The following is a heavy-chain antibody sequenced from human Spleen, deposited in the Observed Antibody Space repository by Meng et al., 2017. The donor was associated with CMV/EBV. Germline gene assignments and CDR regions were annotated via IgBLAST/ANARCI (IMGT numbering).Heavy chain of an antibody. CDR3: ARVNGRGGRLWDGWYFDL. D-gene: IGHD3-10*01. Sequence: SETLSLTCTVSGGSVNSDSYYWSWIRQPPGKGLEWIGHIYDSWSTNYIPSLKSRVTISVDTSKNQFSLKLSSVTAADTAVYYCARVNGRGGRLWDGWYFDLWGRGTLVTVSS. V-gene: IGHV4-61*01. J-gene: IGHJ2*01. CDR1: GGSVNSDSYY. CDR2: IYDSWST.